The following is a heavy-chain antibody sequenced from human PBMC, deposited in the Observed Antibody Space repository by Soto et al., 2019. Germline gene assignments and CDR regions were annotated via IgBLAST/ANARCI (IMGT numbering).Heavy chain of an antibody. CDR3: ARMDGDYNYYGLDV. J-gene: IGHJ6*02. CDR2: FFSDAER. D-gene: IGHD4-17*01. Sequence: SGPTLVNPTETLPLTCSVSGFSLTNGRMGVSWIRQPPGTALEWLAHFFSDAERSYSTSMQSRLNMYKDSSGIQVVLTMTNMAPADTATYFCARMDGDYNYYGLDVWGHGIAVTSP. V-gene: IGHV2-26*01. CDR1: GFSLTNGRMG.